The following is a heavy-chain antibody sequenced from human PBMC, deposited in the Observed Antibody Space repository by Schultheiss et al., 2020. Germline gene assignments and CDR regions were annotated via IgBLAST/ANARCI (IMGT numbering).Heavy chain of an antibody. J-gene: IGHJ4*02. CDR3: ARDQGLGVVSPYFDY. CDR2: ISSSSSYI. V-gene: IGHV3-21*01. CDR1: GFTFSSYS. Sequence: GGSLRLSCAASGFTFSSYSMNWVRQAPGKGLEWVSSISSSSSYIYYADSVKGRFTISRDNSKNTLYLQMNSLRTEDTAMYYCARDQGLGVVSPYFDYWGQGTLVTVSS. D-gene: IGHD3-3*01.